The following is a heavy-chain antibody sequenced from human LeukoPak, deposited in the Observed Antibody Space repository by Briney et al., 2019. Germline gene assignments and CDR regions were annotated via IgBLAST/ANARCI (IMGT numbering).Heavy chain of an antibody. D-gene: IGHD1-26*01. CDR1: GYTFTSYG. CDR2: ISAYDGNA. V-gene: IGHV1-18*01. Sequence: VASVKVSCKASGYTFTSYGISWVRQAPGQGLEWMGWISAYDGNANYAEKFQGRVTMTTDTSTTTAYMGLRSLRSDDTAVYYCARDCEWESPNWYDPWGQGTLVTVSS. CDR3: ARDCEWESPNWYDP. J-gene: IGHJ5*02.